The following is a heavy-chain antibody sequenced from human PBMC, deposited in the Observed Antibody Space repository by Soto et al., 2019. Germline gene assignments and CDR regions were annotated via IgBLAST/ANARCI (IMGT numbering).Heavy chain of an antibody. CDR2: ISYDGSNK. CDR3: ARHEHRTPHLDI. J-gene: IGHJ3*02. Sequence: GGSLRLSCAASGFTFSSYAMHWVRHAPGKGLEWVAVISYDGSNKYYADSVKGRFTISRDNSKNTLYLQMNSLRAEDTAVYYCARHEHRTPHLDICGEGSMVIV. V-gene: IGHV3-30-3*01. CDR1: GFTFSSYA.